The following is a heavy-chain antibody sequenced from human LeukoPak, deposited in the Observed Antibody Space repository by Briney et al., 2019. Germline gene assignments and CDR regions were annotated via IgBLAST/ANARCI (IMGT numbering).Heavy chain of an antibody. CDR1: GYIFTSYG. J-gene: IGHJ6*02. CDR2: ISAHNGNT. V-gene: IGHV1-18*01. Sequence: ASVKVSCKASGYIFTSYGLSWVRQAPGQGLEWMGWISAHNGNTNYAQKVQGRVTMTTETSTRTAYMELGSLISDDTAVYYCARNLGTAGVYYGMDVWGQGTTVTVSS. CDR3: ARNLGTAGVYYGMDV. D-gene: IGHD6-13*01.